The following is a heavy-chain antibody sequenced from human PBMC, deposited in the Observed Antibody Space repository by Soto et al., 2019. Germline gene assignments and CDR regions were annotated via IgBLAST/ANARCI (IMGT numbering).Heavy chain of an antibody. Sequence: ASVKVSCKASGYTLSSYGIRWVRQAPGQGLEWMGWISAYNGNTNYAQKLQGRVTMTTDTSTSTAYMELRSLRSDDTAVYYCARRSRLYYYDSSGYYYWGQGTLVTVSS. J-gene: IGHJ4*02. CDR1: GYTLSSYG. CDR2: ISAYNGNT. V-gene: IGHV1-18*01. CDR3: ARRSRLYYYDSSGYYY. D-gene: IGHD3-22*01.